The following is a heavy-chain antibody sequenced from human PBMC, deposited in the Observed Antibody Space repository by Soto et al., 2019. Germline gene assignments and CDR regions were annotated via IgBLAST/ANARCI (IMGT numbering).Heavy chain of an antibody. Sequence: GGSLRLSCAASGFTFSSYGMHWVRQAPGKGLEWVSIRYSDGRSYHAESVKGRFTISTDDSENTLYLQMNILRAEDTAVYYCHGYGYWGQGTLVTVS. CDR3: HGYGY. CDR1: GFTFSSYG. V-gene: IGHV3-NL1*01. J-gene: IGHJ4*02. D-gene: IGHD5-12*01. CDR2: RYSDGRS.